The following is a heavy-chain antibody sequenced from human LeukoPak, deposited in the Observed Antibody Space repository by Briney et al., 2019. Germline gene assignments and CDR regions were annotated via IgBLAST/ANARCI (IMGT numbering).Heavy chain of an antibody. CDR2: IYTSGST. CDR3: ARLGYYMDV. V-gene: IGHV4-4*09. Sequence: SETLSLTCTVSGGSISSYYWSWIRQPPGKGLEWIGYIYTSGSTNYNPSLKSRVTISVDTSKNQFSLKLSSVTAADTAVYYCARLGYYMDVWGKGTTVTVSS. D-gene: IGHD3-16*01. CDR1: GGSISSYY. J-gene: IGHJ6*03.